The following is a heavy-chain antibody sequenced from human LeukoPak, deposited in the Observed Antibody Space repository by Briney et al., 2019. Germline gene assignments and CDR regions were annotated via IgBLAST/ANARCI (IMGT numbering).Heavy chain of an antibody. J-gene: IGHJ4*02. CDR1: GYTFTSYD. CDR3: ACGSSPPFDY. Sequence: ASVKVSCKASGYTFTSYDINWVRQAPGQGLEWMGGIIPIFGTANYAQKFQGRVTITADESTSTAYMELSSLRSEDTAVYYCACGSSPPFDYWGQGTLVTVSS. CDR2: IIPIFGTA. V-gene: IGHV1-69*13. D-gene: IGHD1-26*01.